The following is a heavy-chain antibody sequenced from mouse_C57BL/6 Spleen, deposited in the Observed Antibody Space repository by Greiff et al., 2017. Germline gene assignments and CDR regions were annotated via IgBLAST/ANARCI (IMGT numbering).Heavy chain of an antibody. CDR1: GYTFTSYW. Sequence: QVHVKQPGTELVKPGASVKLSCKASGYTFTSYWMHWVKQRPGQGLEWIGNINPSNGGTNYNEKFKNKATMTVDKSSSTAYMQLSSLTSEDSAVYYCARFTIVTHFDYWGQGTTLTVSS. CDR3: ARFTIVTHFDY. V-gene: IGHV1-53*01. J-gene: IGHJ2*01. CDR2: INPSNGGT. D-gene: IGHD2-12*01.